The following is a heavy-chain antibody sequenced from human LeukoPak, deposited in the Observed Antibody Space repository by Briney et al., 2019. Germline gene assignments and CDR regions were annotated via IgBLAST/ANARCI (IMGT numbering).Heavy chain of an antibody. CDR3: TRGYYDARGDSNPFDI. Sequence: SETLSLTCTVSGGSISSSYWSWVRQPPGRGLEWIGYTSHSGSTNYKPSLKSRVSISVDTSKNQFSLKLTSVTAADTAMYYCTRGYYDARGDSNPFDIWGQGTMVTVSS. V-gene: IGHV4-59*01. CDR1: GGSISSSY. CDR2: TSHSGST. D-gene: IGHD3-22*01. J-gene: IGHJ3*02.